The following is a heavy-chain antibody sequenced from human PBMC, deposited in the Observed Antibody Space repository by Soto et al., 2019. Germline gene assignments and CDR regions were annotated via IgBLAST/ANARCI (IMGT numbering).Heavy chain of an antibody. CDR3: AREGGGGIDY. CDR1: GGSISSTSSY. D-gene: IGHD1-26*01. J-gene: IGHJ4*02. Sequence: SETLSLTCTVSGGSISSTSSYWSWIRQHPGKGLEWIGYIYYAGSTYYNPSLKSRVLISLDTSENQFSLNLSSVTAADTAVYYCAREGGGGIDYWGLETLVTVSS. V-gene: IGHV4-31*03. CDR2: IYYAGST.